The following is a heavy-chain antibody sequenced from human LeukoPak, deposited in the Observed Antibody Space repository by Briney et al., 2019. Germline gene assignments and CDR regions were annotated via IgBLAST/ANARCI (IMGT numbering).Heavy chain of an antibody. CDR1: GYSFTSYW. CDR2: IYPGDSDT. D-gene: IGHD2-21*02. V-gene: IGHV5-51*01. J-gene: IGHJ4*02. Sequence: GESLKISCKGSGYSFTSYWIGWVRQMPGKGLEWMGIIYPGDSDTRYSPSFQGQVTISADKSISTAYLQWSSLKASDTAMYYCAGPAYCGGDCYLLDYWGQGTLVTVSS. CDR3: AGPAYCGGDCYLLDY.